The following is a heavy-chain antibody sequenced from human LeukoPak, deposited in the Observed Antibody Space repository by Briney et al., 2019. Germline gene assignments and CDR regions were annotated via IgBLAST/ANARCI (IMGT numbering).Heavy chain of an antibody. Sequence: SETPSLTCTVSGGSISSSSYYWGWIRQPPGKGLEWIGSIYYSGSTYYNPSLKSRVTISVDTSKNQFSLKLSSVTAADTAVYYCAQDHPIVVVPAAPAWGQGTLVTVSS. CDR1: GGSISSSSYY. CDR3: AQDHPIVVVPAAPA. CDR2: IYYSGST. V-gene: IGHV4-39*05. D-gene: IGHD2-2*01. J-gene: IGHJ5*02.